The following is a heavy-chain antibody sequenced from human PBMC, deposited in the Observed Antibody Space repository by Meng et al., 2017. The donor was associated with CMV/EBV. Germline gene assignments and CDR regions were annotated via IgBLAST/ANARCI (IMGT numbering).Heavy chain of an antibody. Sequence: GGSLRLSCAASGFIFSRYEMNWVRQAPGKGLEWLSYISSSGSTTYYADSVKGRFTISRDDAKNSLSLQMNSLRADDTAVYYCARVGDLVHYFDYWGQGTLVTVSS. D-gene: IGHD1-26*01. CDR1: GFIFSRYE. CDR3: ARVGDLVHYFDY. V-gene: IGHV3-48*03. CDR2: ISSSGSTT. J-gene: IGHJ4*02.